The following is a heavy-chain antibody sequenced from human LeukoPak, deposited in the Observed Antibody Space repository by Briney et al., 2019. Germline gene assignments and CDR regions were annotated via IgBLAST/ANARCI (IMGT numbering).Heavy chain of an antibody. Sequence: SVKVSCKASGGTFSSYAISWVRQAPGQGLEWMGRIIPIFGTANYAQKFQGRVTITTDESTSTAYMELSSLRSEDTAVYYCVTDGYYYDSSGYYYRLDYWGQGTLVTVSS. J-gene: IGHJ4*02. D-gene: IGHD3-22*01. CDR1: GGTFSSYA. CDR3: VTDGYYYDSSGYYYRLDY. V-gene: IGHV1-69*05. CDR2: IIPIFGTA.